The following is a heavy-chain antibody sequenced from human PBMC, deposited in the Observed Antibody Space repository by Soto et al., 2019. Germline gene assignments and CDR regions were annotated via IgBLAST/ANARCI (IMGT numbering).Heavy chain of an antibody. CDR2: IYWDADT. CDR1: GFSLTTRGVR. CDR3: AHRTTTVPSCFDP. J-gene: IGHJ5*02. V-gene: IGHV2-5*02. D-gene: IGHD4-17*01. Sequence: QITLKESGPTLVKPTQNLTLTCTFSGFSLTTRGVRVGWFRQAPGKPLEGLALIYWDADTRYSPSLKRSLAITKDTSKHQVVLTMSNIDPADTGTYFCAHRTTTVPSCFDPWGQGTLVTVSS.